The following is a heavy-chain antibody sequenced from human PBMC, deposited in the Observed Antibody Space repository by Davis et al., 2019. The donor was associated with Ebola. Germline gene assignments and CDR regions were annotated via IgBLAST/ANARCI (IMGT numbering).Heavy chain of an antibody. CDR3: ARGGGTQLVLAAAWFDP. V-gene: IGHV1-18*01. CDR2: ISAYNGNT. CDR1: GYTFTSYG. J-gene: IGHJ5*02. Sequence: ASVKVSCKASGYTFTSYGISWVRQAPGQGLEWMGWISAYNGNTNYAQKFQGRVTITADKSTSTAYMELSSLRSEDTAVYYCARGGGTQLVLAAAWFDPWGQGTLVTVSS. D-gene: IGHD6-25*01.